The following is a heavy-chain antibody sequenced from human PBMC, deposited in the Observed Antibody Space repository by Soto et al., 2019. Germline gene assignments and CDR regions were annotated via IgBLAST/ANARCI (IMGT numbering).Heavy chain of an antibody. D-gene: IGHD3-22*01. CDR3: ARDDYDSSGHYSHPNWFDP. J-gene: IGHJ5*02. Sequence: PSETLSLTCTVPGCSIFSYYWSWIRQPPGKGLEWVGYIYYSGSTNYNPSLKSRVTISVDTSKNQFSLKLSSVTAADTAVYYCARDDYDSSGHYSHPNWFDPWGQGTLVTVS. CDR1: GCSIFSYY. CDR2: IYYSGST. V-gene: IGHV4-59*01.